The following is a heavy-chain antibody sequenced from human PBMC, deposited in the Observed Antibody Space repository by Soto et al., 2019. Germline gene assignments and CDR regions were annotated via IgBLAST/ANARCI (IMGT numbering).Heavy chain of an antibody. CDR2: ISYDGSNK. Sequence: QVQLVESGGGVVQPGRSLRLSCAASGFTFSSYAMHWVRQAPGKGLEWVAVISYDGSNKYYADSVKGRFTISRDNSXNTLXLXVNSLRAEDTAVYYCARDRLRYNWNDFPYYYYGMDVWGQGTTVTVSS. D-gene: IGHD1-1*01. J-gene: IGHJ6*02. V-gene: IGHV3-30-3*01. CDR1: GFTFSSYA. CDR3: ARDRLRYNWNDFPYYYYGMDV.